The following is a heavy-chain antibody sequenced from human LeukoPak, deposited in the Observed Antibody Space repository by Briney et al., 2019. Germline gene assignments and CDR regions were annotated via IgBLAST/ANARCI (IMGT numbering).Heavy chain of an antibody. D-gene: IGHD1-1*01. Sequence: SQTLSLTCTVSGASFSSDPYYWTWIRQHPGKDLEWIGYIYYSGSTYYNPSLTSRLTISLDASKSLFSLKLSSVTAADTAIYYCARCTSNYDAFDIWGQGTMVTVSS. CDR1: GASFSSDPYY. V-gene: IGHV4-31*03. CDR3: ARCTSNYDAFDI. CDR2: IYYSGST. J-gene: IGHJ3*02.